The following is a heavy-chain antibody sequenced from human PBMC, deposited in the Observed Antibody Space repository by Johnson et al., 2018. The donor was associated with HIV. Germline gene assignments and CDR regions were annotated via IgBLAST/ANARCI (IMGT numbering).Heavy chain of an antibody. J-gene: IGHJ3*02. D-gene: IGHD5-12*01. CDR1: RFTFDDYA. CDR2: ISWNGGST. CDR3: ARLRGYSGYDSFDI. V-gene: IGHV3-9*01. Sequence: VQLVESGGGLVQPGRSLRISCAASRFTFDDYAMHWVRQAPGKGLEWVSGISWNGGSTGYADSVKGRFTISRDNAKNSLYLQMNSLRAEDTALYYCARLRGYSGYDSFDIWGQGTMVTVSS.